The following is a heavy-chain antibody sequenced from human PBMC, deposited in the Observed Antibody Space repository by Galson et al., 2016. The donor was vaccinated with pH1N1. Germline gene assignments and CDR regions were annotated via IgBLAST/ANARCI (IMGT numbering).Heavy chain of an antibody. CDR1: GGSVRSDSYY. CDR3: ARLSGNPEFGYYMEV. J-gene: IGHJ6*03. Sequence: TLSLTCTVSGGSVRSDSYYWSWVRQPAGKGLEWIGRIYNSGSTNYNPSLKSRLTISVDTSKSQFSLNLSSVTAEDTAVYYCARLSGNPEFGYYMEVWGKGTTVTVSS. D-gene: IGHD4-23*01. V-gene: IGHV4-61*02. CDR2: IYNSGST.